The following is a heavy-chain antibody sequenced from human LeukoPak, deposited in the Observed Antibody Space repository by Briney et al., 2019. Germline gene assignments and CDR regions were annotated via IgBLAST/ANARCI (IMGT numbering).Heavy chain of an antibody. CDR3: AKGYSSGWSSSGN. J-gene: IGHJ4*02. CDR1: GFTFSNYA. V-gene: IGHV3-23*01. D-gene: IGHD6-19*01. Sequence: PGGSLRLSCAASGFTFSNYAMTRVRQAPGKGLEWVSGIRGSGGSTYYADSVRGRFSISRDNSKNTLHLQMDSLRADDTAVYYCAKGYSSGWSSSGNWGQGTLVTVSS. CDR2: IRGSGGST.